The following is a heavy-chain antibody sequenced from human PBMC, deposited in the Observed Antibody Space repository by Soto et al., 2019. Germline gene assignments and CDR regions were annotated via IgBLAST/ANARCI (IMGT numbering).Heavy chain of an antibody. Sequence: QVQLVQSGAEVKKPGSSVKVSCKASGGTFSSYTISWVRQAPGQGLEWMGRIIPALDIRNHAQKFQGRVTITADKSTSTAYMELSSLRSEDTAVYYCASSYGSGRYENFDYWGQGSPVTVSS. CDR2: IIPALDIR. CDR3: ASSYGSGRYENFDY. D-gene: IGHD3-10*01. CDR1: GGTFSSYT. V-gene: IGHV1-69*02. J-gene: IGHJ4*02.